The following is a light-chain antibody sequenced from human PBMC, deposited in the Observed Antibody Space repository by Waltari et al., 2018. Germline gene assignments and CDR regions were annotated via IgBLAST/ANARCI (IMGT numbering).Light chain of an antibody. Sequence: NFMLTQPHSVSESPGKTVTISCTRSSGSIASNYVQWYQPRPGSAPTTVISEDNQRPSGVPDRFSGSIDSSSNSASLTISGLKTEDEADYYCQSYDDNNRRVFGGGTKLTVL. CDR3: QSYDDNNRRV. CDR1: SGSIASNY. J-gene: IGLJ3*02. V-gene: IGLV6-57*04. CDR2: EDN.